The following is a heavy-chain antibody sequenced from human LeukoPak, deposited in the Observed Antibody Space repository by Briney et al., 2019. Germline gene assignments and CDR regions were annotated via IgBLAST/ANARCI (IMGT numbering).Heavy chain of an antibody. CDR1: GFTFSDYY. V-gene: IGHV3-11*01. CDR2: ISSSGSTI. D-gene: IGHD5-24*01. CDR3: AKDIGRWLQFSDAFDI. J-gene: IGHJ3*02. Sequence: GGSLRLSCAASGFTFSDYYMSWIRQAPGKGLEWVSYISSSGSTIYYADSVKGRFTISRDNAKNSLYLQMNSLRAEDMALYYCAKDIGRWLQFSDAFDIWGQGTMVTVSS.